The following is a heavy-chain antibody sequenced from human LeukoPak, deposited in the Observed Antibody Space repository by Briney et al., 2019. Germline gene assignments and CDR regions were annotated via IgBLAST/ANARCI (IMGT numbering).Heavy chain of an antibody. Sequence: PGGSLRLSCAASGFTFSGYAMSWVRQAPGKGLEWVSAISGSGGSTYYADSVKGRFTISRDNSKNTLYLQMNSLRAEDTAVYYCAKCYSAWSILFDYWGQGTLVTVSS. D-gene: IGHD3-16*02. V-gene: IGHV3-23*01. CDR1: GFTFSGYA. CDR3: AKCYSAWSILFDY. J-gene: IGHJ4*02. CDR2: ISGSGGST.